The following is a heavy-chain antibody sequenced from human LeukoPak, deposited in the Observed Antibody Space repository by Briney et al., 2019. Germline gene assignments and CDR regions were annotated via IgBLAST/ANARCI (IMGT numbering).Heavy chain of an antibody. CDR2: IYHSGST. CDR1: GGSISSGGYY. J-gene: IGHJ5*02. D-gene: IGHD3-3*01. V-gene: IGHV4-30-2*01. Sequence: SETLSLICTVSGGSISSGGYYWSWIRQPPGKGLEWIGYIYHSGSTYYNPSLKSRVTISVDRPKNQFSLKLSSVTAADTAVYYCASITIFGVVISWGQGTLVTVSS. CDR3: ASITIFGVVIS.